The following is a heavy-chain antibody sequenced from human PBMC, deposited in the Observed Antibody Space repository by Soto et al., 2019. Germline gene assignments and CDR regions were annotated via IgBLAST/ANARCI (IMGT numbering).Heavy chain of an antibody. J-gene: IGHJ4*02. V-gene: IGHV3-30-3*01. D-gene: IGHD6-13*01. CDR2: ISNDGVDK. Sequence: QVQLVESGGGVVQPGRSLRLSCVASGFTFSTYTMYWVRQAPGKGLEWVALISNDGVDKYFADSVKGRFTISRDNSKNTLFLQMNSLRGEDTAVYFCARVTDPFSWFNPYYFDSRGQGTLVTVSS. CDR1: GFTFSTYT. CDR3: ARVTDPFSWFNPYYFDS.